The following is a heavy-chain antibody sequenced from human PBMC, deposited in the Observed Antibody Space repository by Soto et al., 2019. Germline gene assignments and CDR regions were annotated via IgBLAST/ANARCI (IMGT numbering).Heavy chain of an antibody. CDR2: IIPVSGAA. CDR1: GGTFGSYA. CDR3: ATALGCRSTSCTLAY. V-gene: IGHV1-69*01. J-gene: IGHJ4*02. Sequence: QVQLVQSGAEVQKPGSSVKVSCKASGGTFGSYAFSWVRQAPGQGLEWMGGIIPVSGAAHYAQKFQGRVTITADESTSTAYMELSSLSSQDTAVYYCATALGCRSTSCTLAYWGQGTRVIVSS. D-gene: IGHD2-2*01.